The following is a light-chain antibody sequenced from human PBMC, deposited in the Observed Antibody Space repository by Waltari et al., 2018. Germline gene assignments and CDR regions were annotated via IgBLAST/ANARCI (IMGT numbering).Light chain of an antibody. V-gene: IGLV1-40*01. CDR2: GNS. CDR3: QSYDNSLSGSGV. CDR1: RSNPGEGFD. Sequence: QSVLTHPPSASGAPGQRVTISCTGSRSNPGEGFDVTWYQQLPGTAPKLLIYGNSIRPSGVPDRFSGSKSGTSASLAITGLQAEDEADYYCQSYDNSLSGSGVFGTGTKVTVL. J-gene: IGLJ1*01.